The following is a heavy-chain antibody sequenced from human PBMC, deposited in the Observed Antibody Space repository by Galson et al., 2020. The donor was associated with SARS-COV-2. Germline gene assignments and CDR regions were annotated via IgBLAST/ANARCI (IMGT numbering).Heavy chain of an antibody. CDR1: GFTFSTYA. CDR2: IRNSGDPT. Sequence: GGSLRLSCAASGFTFSTYAMSWVRQAPGKGLEWVSLIRNSGDPTYYADSVKGRFTISRDNSKNTLYLQMNSLRAEDTAVYYCVQGYGSTNWGQGTLVTVSS. D-gene: IGHD3-10*01. CDR3: VQGYGSTN. V-gene: IGHV3-23*01. J-gene: IGHJ4*02.